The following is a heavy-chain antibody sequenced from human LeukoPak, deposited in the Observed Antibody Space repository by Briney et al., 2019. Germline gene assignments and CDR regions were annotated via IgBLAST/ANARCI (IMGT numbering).Heavy chain of an antibody. CDR2: ISSTGGTT. V-gene: IGHV3-23*01. Sequence: GGSLRLSCAASGFTFSDYGMSWVRQAPGKGLEWISSISSTGGTTYYADSVKGRFTISRDNSKNTLYLQMNSLRAEDTAVYYCAKDLSSSWYLTARLEFDPWGQGTLVTVSS. CDR1: GFTFSDYG. J-gene: IGHJ5*02. D-gene: IGHD6-13*01. CDR3: AKDLSSSWYLTARLEFDP.